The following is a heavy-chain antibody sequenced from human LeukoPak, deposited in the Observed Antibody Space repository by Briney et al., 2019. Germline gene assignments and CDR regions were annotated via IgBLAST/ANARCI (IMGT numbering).Heavy chain of an antibody. CDR1: GGSISSTNYY. CDR2: IYYSGST. J-gene: IGHJ6*03. V-gene: IGHV4-61*01. CDR3: ARADIVHQRYYYYYMDV. Sequence: PSETLSLTCTVSGGSISSTNYYWSWIRQPPGKGLEWIGYIYYSGSTNYNPSLKSRVTISVDTSKNQFSLKLSSVTAADTAVYYCARADIVHQRYYYYYMDVWGKGTMVTVSS. D-gene: IGHD2-8*01.